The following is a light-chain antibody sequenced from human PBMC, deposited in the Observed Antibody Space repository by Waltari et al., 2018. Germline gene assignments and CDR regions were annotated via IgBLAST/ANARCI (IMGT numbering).Light chain of an antibody. Sequence: QSVLTQPPSASGTPGQRVTISCSGSRSNIGSNYVYWYQQLPGTAPKLLIYGNSQRPSGVPDRFSGSKSGTSASLAISGLRSEDEADYYCAAWDDSLSGRVFGGGTKVTVL. CDR2: GNS. V-gene: IGLV1-47*01. CDR1: RSNIGSNY. J-gene: IGLJ3*02. CDR3: AAWDDSLSGRV.